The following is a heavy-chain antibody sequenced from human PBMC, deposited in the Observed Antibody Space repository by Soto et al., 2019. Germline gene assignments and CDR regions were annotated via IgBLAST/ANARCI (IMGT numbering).Heavy chain of an antibody. CDR3: ASSYDSSFDY. Sequence: SETMSLTCTVSGGSISSYYWSWIRQPPGKGLEWIGYIYYSGSTNYNPSLKSRVTISVDTSKNQFSLKLSSVTAADTAVYYCASSYDSSFDYWGQGTLVTVSS. V-gene: IGHV4-59*01. D-gene: IGHD3-16*01. CDR1: GGSISSYY. J-gene: IGHJ4*02. CDR2: IYYSGST.